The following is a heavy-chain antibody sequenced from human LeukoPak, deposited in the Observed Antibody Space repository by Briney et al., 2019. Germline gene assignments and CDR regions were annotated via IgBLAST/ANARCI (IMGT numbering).Heavy chain of an antibody. CDR2: ISYDGSNK. CDR1: GFTFSSYA. J-gene: IGHJ4*02. V-gene: IGHV3-30*04. D-gene: IGHD1-26*01. Sequence: GRSLRLSCTASGFTFSSYAMHWVRQAPGKGLEWVAVISYDGSNKYYADSVKGRFTISRDNSKNTLYLQMNSLRAEDTAVYYCARDNSGSYLYWGQGTLVTVSS. CDR3: ARDNSGSYLY.